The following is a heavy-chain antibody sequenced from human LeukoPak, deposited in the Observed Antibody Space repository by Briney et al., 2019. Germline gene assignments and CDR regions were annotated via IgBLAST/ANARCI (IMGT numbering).Heavy chain of an antibody. CDR3: ARVSGRYSDAFDI. CDR1: GYTFTGYY. J-gene: IGHJ3*02. CDR2: INPNSGGK. D-gene: IGHD1-26*01. V-gene: IGHV1-2*02. Sequence: ASVKVSCKASGYTFTGYYLHWMRQAPGQGLEWMGGINPNSGGKNYAQNYQGRVTMTRDTSISTAYMELSRLRSDDTALYYCARVSGRYSDAFDIWGQGTMVTVSS.